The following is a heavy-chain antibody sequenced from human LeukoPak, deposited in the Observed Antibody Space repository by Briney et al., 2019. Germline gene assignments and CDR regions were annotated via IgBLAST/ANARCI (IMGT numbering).Heavy chain of an antibody. CDR3: AKEAGSGWYGRKDY. CDR1: GFTFSTYA. J-gene: IGHJ4*02. Sequence: GGSLRLSCAASGFTFSTYAMSWVRLAPGKGLEWVSGISGSGGSTYYADSVKGRFTSSRDNSNNTLYVQMNSLRVEDTAVYYCAKEAGSGWYGRKDYWGQGTLVTVSS. CDR2: ISGSGGST. D-gene: IGHD6-19*01. V-gene: IGHV3-23*01.